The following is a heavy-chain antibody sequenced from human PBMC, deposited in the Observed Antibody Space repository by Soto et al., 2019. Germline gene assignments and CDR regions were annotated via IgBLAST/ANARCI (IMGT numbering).Heavy chain of an antibody. J-gene: IGHJ5*02. CDR3: ARGRRFIWMFDP. Sequence: SETLSLTCAVYGGSFSGYYWSWIRQPPGKGLEWIGEINHSGSTNYNPSLKSRVTISVDTSKNQFSLKLSSVTAADTAVYYCARGRRFIWMFDPWGQGTLVTVSS. CDR1: GGSFSGYY. D-gene: IGHD1-20*01. CDR2: INHSGST. V-gene: IGHV4-34*01.